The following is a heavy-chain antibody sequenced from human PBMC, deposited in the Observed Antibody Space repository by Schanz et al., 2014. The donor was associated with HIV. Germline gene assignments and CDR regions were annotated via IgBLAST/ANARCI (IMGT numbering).Heavy chain of an antibody. Sequence: EVHLVESGGDLVQPGGSLRLSCAAPGFTFSSYSMNWVRQAPGKGLEWIAHISLSSGTKYNADSVKGRFTISRDNAKASVYLQMNSLRDEDTAVYYCAREDHYDDGTYYQGAFDIWGQGTMVTVSS. J-gene: IGHJ3*02. V-gene: IGHV3-48*02. CDR3: AREDHYDDGTYYQGAFDI. D-gene: IGHD3-22*01. CDR1: GFTFSSYS. CDR2: ISLSSGTK.